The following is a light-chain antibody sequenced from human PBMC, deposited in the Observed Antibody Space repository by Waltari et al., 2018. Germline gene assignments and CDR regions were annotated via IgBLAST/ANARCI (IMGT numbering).Light chain of an antibody. CDR3: CSYKRGATWV. CDR2: DVV. V-gene: IGLV2-14*03. CDR1: SSDVGGYVY. Sequence: QSVLTQPASVSGSPGQSITISCTGTSSDVGGYVYVSWYQQSPGKAPKLIIYDVVKRPSGVSTRFSASKSDNTASLTISGLQAEDEGDYYCCSYKRGATWVFGGGTALTVL. J-gene: IGLJ3*02.